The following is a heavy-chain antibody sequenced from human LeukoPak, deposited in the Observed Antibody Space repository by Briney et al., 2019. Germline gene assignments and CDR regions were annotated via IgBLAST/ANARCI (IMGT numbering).Heavy chain of an antibody. J-gene: IGHJ4*02. CDR2: IYYSGST. CDR1: GGSMSSYY. CDR3: ARSGDFWSGYYIDY. V-gene: IGHV4-59*01. D-gene: IGHD3-3*01. Sequence: SETLSLTCTVSGGSMSSYYWSWIRQPPGKGLEWIGYIYYSGSTNYNPSLKSRVTISVDTSKNQFSLKLSSVTAADTAVYYCARSGDFWSGYYIDYWGQGTLVTVSS.